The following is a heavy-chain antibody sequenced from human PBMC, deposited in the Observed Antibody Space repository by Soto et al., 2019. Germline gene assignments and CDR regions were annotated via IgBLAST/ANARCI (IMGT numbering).Heavy chain of an antibody. CDR2: IYYSGST. J-gene: IGHJ6*02. CDR3: ASSNIAAAGFYYYGMDV. D-gene: IGHD6-13*01. Sequence: SETLSLTCTVSGGSISSGDYYWSWIRQPPGKGLEWIGYIYYSGSTNYNPSLKRRVTISVDTSKNQFSLKLSSVTAADTAVYYCASSNIAAAGFYYYGMDVWGRGTTVTVSS. V-gene: IGHV4-61*08. CDR1: GGSISSGDYY.